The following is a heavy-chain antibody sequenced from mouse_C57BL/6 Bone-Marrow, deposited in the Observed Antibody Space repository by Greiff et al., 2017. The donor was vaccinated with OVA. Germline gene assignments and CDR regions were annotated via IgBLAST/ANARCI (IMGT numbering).Heavy chain of an antibody. D-gene: IGHD2-1*01. CDR2: FHPYNDDT. V-gene: IGHV1-47*01. CDR3: ARTSIYYGNEGAMDY. J-gene: IGHJ4*01. CDR1: GYTFTTYP. Sequence: VKVVESGAELVKPGASVKMSCKASGYTFTTYPIEWMKQNHGKSLEWIGNFHPYNDDTKYNEKFKGKATLTVEKSSSTVYLELSRLTSDDSAVYYCARTSIYYGNEGAMDYWGQGTSVTVSS.